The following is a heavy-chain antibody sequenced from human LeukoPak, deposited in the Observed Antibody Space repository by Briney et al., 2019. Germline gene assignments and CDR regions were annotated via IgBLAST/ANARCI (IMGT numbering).Heavy chain of an antibody. CDR3: AREGAVRGYYFDY. CDR1: GFTFSSYE. Sequence: PGGSLRLSCAASGFTFSSYEMNWVRQAPGKGLEWVSYISSSGSIIYYADSVKGQFTISRDNAKNSLYLQMNSLRAEDTAVYYCAREGAVRGYYFDYWGQGTLVTVSS. J-gene: IGHJ4*02. D-gene: IGHD1-26*01. V-gene: IGHV3-48*03. CDR2: ISSSGSII.